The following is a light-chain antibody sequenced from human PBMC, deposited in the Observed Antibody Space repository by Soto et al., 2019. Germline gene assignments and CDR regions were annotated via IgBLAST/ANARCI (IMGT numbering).Light chain of an antibody. CDR2: EVS. J-gene: IGLJ1*01. V-gene: IGLV2-8*01. CDR1: SSDVGGYNY. CDR3: RSYVVSNTYV. Sequence: QSVLTQPPSASGSPGQSVTISCTGTSSDVGGYNYVSWYQQHPGKAPKLMIYEVSKRPSGVPDRFSGSKSGNTASLTVSGLQAEDEADYYCRSYVVSNTYVFGTGTKVTVL.